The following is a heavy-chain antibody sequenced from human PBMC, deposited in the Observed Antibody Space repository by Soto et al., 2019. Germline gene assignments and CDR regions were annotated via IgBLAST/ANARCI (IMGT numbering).Heavy chain of an antibody. Sequence: LCGGSIRSGGYYWSCIRQHPGKGLEWIGYIYYSGSTYYNPSLKSRVTISVDTSKNQFSLKLSSVTAADTAVYYCARAKKGIAAAENWFDPWGQGTLVTVSS. CDR3: ARAKKGIAAAENWFDP. CDR1: GGSIRSGGYY. CDR2: IYYSGST. V-gene: IGHV4-31*02. D-gene: IGHD6-13*01. J-gene: IGHJ5*02.